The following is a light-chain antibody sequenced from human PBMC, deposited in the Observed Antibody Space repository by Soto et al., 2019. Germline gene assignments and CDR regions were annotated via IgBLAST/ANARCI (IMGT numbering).Light chain of an antibody. V-gene: IGKV3D-20*02. Sequence: EIVLTQSPATLSLSPGARDPLSCRASQSVSSSYLAWYQQKPGQAPRLLIYGASSRATGIPDRFSGSGSGTDFTLTISSLEPEDSAVYYCQQRHMWPITFGQGTRLEIK. J-gene: IGKJ5*01. CDR3: QQRHMWPIT. CDR1: QSVSSSY. CDR2: GAS.